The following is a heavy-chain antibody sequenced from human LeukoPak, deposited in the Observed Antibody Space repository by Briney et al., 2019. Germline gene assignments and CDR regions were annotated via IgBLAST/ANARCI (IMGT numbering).Heavy chain of an antibody. D-gene: IGHD6-19*01. V-gene: IGHV4-34*01. J-gene: IGHJ4*02. CDR3: ARGGGSGWYMDY. CDR1: GGSFSGYY. Sequence: SETLSLTCAVYGGSFSGYYWSWIRQPPGKGLEWIGEINHSGSTNYNPSLKSRVTISVDTSKNQFSLKLSSVTAADTAVYYCARGGGSGWYMDYWGQGTLVTVSS. CDR2: INHSGST.